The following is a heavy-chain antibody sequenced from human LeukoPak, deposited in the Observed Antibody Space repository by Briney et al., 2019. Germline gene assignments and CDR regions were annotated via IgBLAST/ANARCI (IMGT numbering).Heavy chain of an antibody. V-gene: IGHV3-23*01. J-gene: IGHJ4*02. CDR2: ISGTGGYT. CDR3: AKDPLDWGTIFFDY. D-gene: IGHD3-16*01. Sequence: GGSLRLSCAASGFTFSSYAMTWVRQAPGKGLEWVSSISGTGGYTNYADSVKGRFTISRDNSKNTLYLQMNSLRAEDTAVYYCAKDPLDWGTIFFDYWGQGTLVTVSS. CDR1: GFTFSSYA.